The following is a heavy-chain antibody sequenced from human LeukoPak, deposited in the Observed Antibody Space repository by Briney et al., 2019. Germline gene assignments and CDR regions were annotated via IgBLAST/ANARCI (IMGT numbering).Heavy chain of an antibody. CDR2: IKEDGSRE. V-gene: IGHV3-7*01. D-gene: IGHD5-24*01. CDR3: VSQQLAPP. CDR1: GFTFSNYW. J-gene: IGHJ5*02. Sequence: PGGSLRLSCAASGFTFSNYWMSWVRQAPGKGLEWVANIKEDGSREDYVDSVGGRFTASRDNAKNSLYLQMNSLRAEDTAVYYCVSQQLAPPWGQGTLVTVSS.